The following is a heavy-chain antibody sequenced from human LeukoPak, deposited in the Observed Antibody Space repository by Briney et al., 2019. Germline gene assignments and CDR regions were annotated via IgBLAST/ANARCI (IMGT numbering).Heavy chain of an antibody. D-gene: IGHD3-16*01. Sequence: PGRSLRLSCAASGFTFSSYGMHWVRQAPGKGLEWVAVISYDGSNKYYADSVKGRFTISRDNSKNTLYLQMNSLRAEDTAVYYCAKGLIVITFGGASPDYGGQGTLVTVSS. CDR2: ISYDGSNK. CDR3: AKGLIVITFGGASPDY. J-gene: IGHJ4*02. CDR1: GFTFSSYG. V-gene: IGHV3-30*18.